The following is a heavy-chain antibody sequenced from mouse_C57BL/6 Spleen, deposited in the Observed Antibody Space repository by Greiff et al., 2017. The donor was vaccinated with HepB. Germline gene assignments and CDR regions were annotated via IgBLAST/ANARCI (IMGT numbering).Heavy chain of an antibody. CDR2: IDPSDSET. D-gene: IGHD1-1*01. J-gene: IGHJ4*01. CDR3: ARGEYYGSSLYAMDY. V-gene: IGHV1-52*01. Sequence: QVQLQQPGAELVRPGSSVKLSCKASGYTFTSYWMHWVKQRPIQGLEWIGNIDPSDSETHYNQKFKDKATLTVDKSSSTAYMQLSSLTSEDSAVYYCARGEYYGSSLYAMDYCGQGTSVTVSS. CDR1: GYTFTSYW.